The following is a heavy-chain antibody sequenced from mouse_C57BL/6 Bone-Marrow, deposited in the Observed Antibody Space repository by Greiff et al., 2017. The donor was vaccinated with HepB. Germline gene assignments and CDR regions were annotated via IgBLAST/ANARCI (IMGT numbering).Heavy chain of an antibody. CDR3: ARRGLLRYGWYFDV. V-gene: IGHV5-6*01. CDR1: GFTFSSYG. J-gene: IGHJ1*03. Sequence: EVHLVESGGDLVKPGGSLKLSCAASGFTFSSYGMSWVRQTPDKRLEWVATISSGGSYTYYPDSVKGRFTISRDNAKNTRYLQMSSLKSEDTAMYYCARRGLLRYGWYFDVWGTGTTVTVSS. D-gene: IGHD1-1*01. CDR2: ISSGGSYT.